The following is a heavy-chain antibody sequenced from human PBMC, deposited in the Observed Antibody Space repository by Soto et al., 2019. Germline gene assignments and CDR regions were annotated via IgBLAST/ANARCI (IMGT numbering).Heavy chain of an antibody. CDR2: FNHSGDT. D-gene: IGHD1-26*01. CDR3: AIHHGRGRSIAGAAEY. Sequence: QVQLQQRGAGLLKPSETLSLTCAVYGGSLSGYYWSLIRLPPGKALEWIGEFNHSGDTNYNPSLKTRICISAATINTQVFLNLRSVPAPDTAMYYCAIHHGRGRSIAGAAEYWGQGTLVTVSS. J-gene: IGHJ4*02. CDR1: GGSLSGYY. V-gene: IGHV4-34*01.